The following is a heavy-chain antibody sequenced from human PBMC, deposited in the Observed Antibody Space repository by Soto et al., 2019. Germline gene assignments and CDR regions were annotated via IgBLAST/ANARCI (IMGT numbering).Heavy chain of an antibody. CDR3: AIIHSGSFGFDV. CDR1: GLTFNIYD. Sequence: GGALRLSCAASGLTFNIYDIYWVRQAPGKGLEWVALISYDGSAKYYADFVKGRFTISRDNFKDTLYLQMDSLRAEDTAVYHCAIIHSGSFGFDVWGQGTVVTVSS. D-gene: IGHD1-26*01. J-gene: IGHJ3*01. CDR2: ISYDGSAK. V-gene: IGHV3-30*03.